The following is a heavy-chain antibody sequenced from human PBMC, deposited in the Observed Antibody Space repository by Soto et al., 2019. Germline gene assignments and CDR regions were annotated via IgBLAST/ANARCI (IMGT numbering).Heavy chain of an antibody. D-gene: IGHD1-26*01. CDR2: ISYDGSNK. CDR1: GFTFSSYA. Sequence: QVQLVESGGGVVQPGRSLRLSCAASGFTFSSYAMHWVRQAPGKGLEWVAVISYDGSNKYYADSVKGRFTISRDNSKNTLYLQMNSLRAEDTAVYYCARDSGSYYFDHWGQGTLVTVSS. V-gene: IGHV3-30-3*01. J-gene: IGHJ4*02. CDR3: ARDSGSYYFDH.